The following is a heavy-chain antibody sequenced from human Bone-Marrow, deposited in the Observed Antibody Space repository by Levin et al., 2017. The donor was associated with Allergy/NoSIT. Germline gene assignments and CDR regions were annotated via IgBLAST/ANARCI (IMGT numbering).Heavy chain of an antibody. CDR1: GFTFTDYA. CDR3: ARDIDGDYVNYYYGMDV. J-gene: IGHJ6*02. Sequence: GGSLRLSCGASGFTFTDYAMCWVRQAPGKGLEWVALIFSDGSNKFYADSVKGRFTISRDNSKNSLYLEMNTVRPEDTAVYYCARDIDGDYVNYYYGMDVWGQGTTVTVSS. V-gene: IGHV3-30-3*01. CDR2: IFSDGSNK. D-gene: IGHD4-17*01.